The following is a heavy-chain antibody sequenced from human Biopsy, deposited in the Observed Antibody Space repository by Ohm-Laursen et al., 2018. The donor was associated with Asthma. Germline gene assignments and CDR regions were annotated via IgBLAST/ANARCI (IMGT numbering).Heavy chain of an antibody. V-gene: IGHV1-24*01. D-gene: IGHD4-17*01. CDR3: ASDFPKDYVRYNFQF. J-gene: IGHJ4*02. Sequence: EASVKVSCKTSGYSLTDLSMHWVRQAPGQGLEWMGGHDHEEGGTVNARRFQGRVTMTEDTSTDTAYMELSSLSSGDTAVYYCASDFPKDYVRYNFQFWGQGTLVTVSS. CDR1: GYSLTDLS. CDR2: HDHEEGGT.